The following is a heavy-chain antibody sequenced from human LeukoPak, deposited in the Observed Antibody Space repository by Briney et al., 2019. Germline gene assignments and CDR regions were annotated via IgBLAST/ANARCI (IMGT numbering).Heavy chain of an antibody. CDR3: AKDLQQWADSYYYYYGMDV. J-gene: IGHJ6*02. D-gene: IGHD6-19*01. CDR1: GFSFSSYW. V-gene: IGHV3-7*03. CDR2: IKQDGSEK. Sequence: PGGSLRLSCAASGFSFSSYWMSWVRQAPGKGLEWVANIKQDGSEKYYVDSVKGRFTISRDNSKNTLYLQMNSLRAEDTAVYYCAKDLQQWADSYYYYYGMDVWGQGTTVTVSS.